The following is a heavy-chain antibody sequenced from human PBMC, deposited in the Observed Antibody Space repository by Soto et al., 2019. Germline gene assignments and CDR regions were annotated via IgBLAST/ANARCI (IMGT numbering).Heavy chain of an antibody. CDR2: IWYDGSKE. V-gene: IGHV3-33*01. Sequence: GESLRLSCAASGFTFSNYGMYWVRQAPGKGLEWVALIWYDGSKEDYADSVKGRFTISRDNSKNTLYLQMNSLRAEDTAVYHCARDFWYEGPHSYFDYWGQGALVTVSS. CDR1: GFTFSNYG. CDR3: ARDFWYEGPHSYFDY. D-gene: IGHD6-13*01. J-gene: IGHJ4*01.